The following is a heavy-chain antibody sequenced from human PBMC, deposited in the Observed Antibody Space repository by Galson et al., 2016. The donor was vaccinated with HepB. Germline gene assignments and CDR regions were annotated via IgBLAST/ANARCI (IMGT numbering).Heavy chain of an antibody. CDR2: MHIRDET. J-gene: IGHJ4*02. V-gene: IGHV4-4*07. Sequence: SETLSLTCNVSGASISSNYWSWIRQPAGKGLEWIGRMHIRDETLYNPSLKSRLTMSLDTSKSQLSLRLSSVTAADTAVYYCARGFHLHEHIPIDYWGQGTLVTVSS. CDR3: ARGFHLHEHIPIDY. D-gene: IGHD1/OR15-1a*01. CDR1: GASISSNY.